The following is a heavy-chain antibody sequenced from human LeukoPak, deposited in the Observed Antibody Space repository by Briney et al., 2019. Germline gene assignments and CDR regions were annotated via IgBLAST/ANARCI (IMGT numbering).Heavy chain of an antibody. Sequence: GGSLRLSCAASGFTFSSHWMHWVRQAPGKGLVWVSRINSDGSSTSYADSVKGRFTVSRDNAKNTLYLQMNSLRAEDTAVYYCARATGSYYSLGYWGQGTLVTVSS. J-gene: IGHJ4*02. CDR3: ARATGSYYSLGY. D-gene: IGHD1-26*01. CDR2: INSDGSST. V-gene: IGHV3-74*01. CDR1: GFTFSSHW.